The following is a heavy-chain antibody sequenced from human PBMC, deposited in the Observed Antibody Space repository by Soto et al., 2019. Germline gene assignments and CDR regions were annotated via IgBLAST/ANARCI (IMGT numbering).Heavy chain of an antibody. CDR2: ISYDGSNK. CDR3: AKGSLWDIVVVPAAHFDY. V-gene: IGHV3-30*18. J-gene: IGHJ4*02. CDR1: GFTFSSYG. D-gene: IGHD2-2*01. Sequence: GGSLRLSCAASGFTFSSYGMHWVHQAPGKGLEWVAVISYDGSNKYYADSVKGRFTISRDNSKNTLYLQMNSLRAEDTAVYYCAKGSLWDIVVVPAAHFDYWGQGTLVTVSS.